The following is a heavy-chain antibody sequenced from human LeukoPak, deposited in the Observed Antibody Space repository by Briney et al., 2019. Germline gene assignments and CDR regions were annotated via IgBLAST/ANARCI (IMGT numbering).Heavy chain of an antibody. V-gene: IGHV4-31*03. J-gene: IGHJ4*02. Sequence: SETLSLTCTVSGGSISSGVYYWSWIRQHPGKGLEWIGYIYYSGSTYYNPSLKSRVTMSVDTSKNQFSLKLSSVTAADTAVYYRARAAPDYYDSSGYYYPIDYWGQGTLVTVSS. D-gene: IGHD3-22*01. CDR1: GGSISSGVYY. CDR2: IYYSGST. CDR3: ARAAPDYYDSSGYYYPIDY.